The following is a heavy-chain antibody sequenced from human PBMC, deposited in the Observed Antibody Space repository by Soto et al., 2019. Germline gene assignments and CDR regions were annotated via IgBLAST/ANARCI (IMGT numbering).Heavy chain of an antibody. V-gene: IGHV4-39*01. J-gene: IGHJ5*02. CDR1: GGSISSSSYY. Sequence: QLQLQESGPGLVKPSETLSLTCTVSGGSISSSSYYWGWIRQPPGKGLEWIGSIHYSGSTYYNPSLKSRVTISVDTSKNQFSLKLSSVTAADTAVYYCARPLQYLNWFDPWGQGTLVTVSS. D-gene: IGHD4-4*01. CDR3: ARPLQYLNWFDP. CDR2: IHYSGST.